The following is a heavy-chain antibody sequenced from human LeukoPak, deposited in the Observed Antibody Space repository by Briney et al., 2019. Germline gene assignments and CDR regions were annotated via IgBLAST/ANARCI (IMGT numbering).Heavy chain of an antibody. D-gene: IGHD3-22*01. CDR2: ISGNGGTT. CDR3: ARTASSGYFFFYY. CDR1: GFTFSSYA. Sequence: TGGSLRLSCAASGFTFSSYAMTWVRQAPGRGLEWVSAISGNGGTTYYADSVKGRFTISRDNSKNTLYLQMNSLRAEDTAEYYCARTASSGYFFFYYWGQGTLVTVSS. V-gene: IGHV3-23*01. J-gene: IGHJ4*02.